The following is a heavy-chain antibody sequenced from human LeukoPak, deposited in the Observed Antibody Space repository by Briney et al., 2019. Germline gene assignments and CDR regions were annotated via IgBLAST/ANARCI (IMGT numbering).Heavy chain of an antibody. CDR1: GGPISSSSYY. D-gene: IGHD2-8*01. CDR2: IYYSGST. V-gene: IGHV4-39*07. Sequence: PSETLSLTCTVSGGPISSSSYYWGWIRQPPGKGLEWIGSIYYSGSTYYNPSLESRVTISVDTSKNQFSLKLSSVTAADTAVYYCARSNGVSYFDYWGQGNLVTVSS. CDR3: ARSNGVSYFDY. J-gene: IGHJ4*02.